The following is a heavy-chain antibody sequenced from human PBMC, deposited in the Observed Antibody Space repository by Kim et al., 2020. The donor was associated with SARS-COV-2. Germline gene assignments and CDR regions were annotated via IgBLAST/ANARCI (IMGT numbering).Heavy chain of an antibody. J-gene: IGHJ4*02. Sequence: SLPFQGQVTISADTSISTAYLQWSSLEASDTAMYYCARVRGGRWGYFDYWGQGTLVTVSS. CDR3: ARVRGGRWGYFDY. V-gene: IGHV5-51*01. D-gene: IGHD1-26*01.